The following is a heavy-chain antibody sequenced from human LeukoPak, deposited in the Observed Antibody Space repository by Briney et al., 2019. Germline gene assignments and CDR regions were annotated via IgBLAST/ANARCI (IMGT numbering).Heavy chain of an antibody. J-gene: IGHJ6*02. Sequence: KPSETLSLTCTVSGGSISSYYWSWIRQPPGKGLEWLGYIYYSGSTNYNPSLKSRVTISVDTSKNQFSLKLSSVTAADTAVYYCARDSDSGYYYYGMDVWGQGTTVTVSS. CDR3: ARDSDSGYYYYGMDV. D-gene: IGHD1-1*01. V-gene: IGHV4-59*01. CDR2: IYYSGST. CDR1: GGSISSYY.